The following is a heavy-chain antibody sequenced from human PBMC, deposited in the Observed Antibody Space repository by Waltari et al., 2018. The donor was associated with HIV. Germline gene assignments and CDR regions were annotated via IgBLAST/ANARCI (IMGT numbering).Heavy chain of an antibody. D-gene: IGHD3-3*01. CDR1: GFPFSSHG. CDR3: AKDARFLDLDYYYGMDV. V-gene: IGHV3-30*18. CDR2: ISYDGSNK. J-gene: IGHJ6*02. Sequence: QVQLVESGGGVVQPGRSLRLSCAASGFPFSSHGMHWDRQAPGKGLEWVAVISYDGSNKYYADSVKGRFTISRDNSKNTLYLQMNSLRAEDTAVYYCAKDARFLDLDYYYGMDVWGQGTTVTVSS.